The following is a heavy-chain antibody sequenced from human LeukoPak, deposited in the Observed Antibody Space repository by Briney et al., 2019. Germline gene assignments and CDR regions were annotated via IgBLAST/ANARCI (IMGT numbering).Heavy chain of an antibody. D-gene: IGHD3-22*01. V-gene: IGHV4-34*01. J-gene: IGHJ6*03. CDR2: MSPSGST. CDR1: GGSFSGYY. Sequence: PSETLSLTCAVYGGSFSGYYWTWIRQTPGKGMEWIGEMSPSGSTNYNPSLKSRVTISVDTSKNQFSLKLSSVTAADTAVYYCARGRQDVTMIVVVMTAVSYYLDVWGKGTTVTVS. CDR3: ARGRQDVTMIVVVMTAVSYYLDV.